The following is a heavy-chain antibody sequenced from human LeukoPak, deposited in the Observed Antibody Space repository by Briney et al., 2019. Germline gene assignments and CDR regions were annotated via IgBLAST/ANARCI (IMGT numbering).Heavy chain of an antibody. V-gene: IGHV4-39*07. CDR3: ASLKYGDYRSALQH. D-gene: IGHD4-17*01. CDR1: GGSISSSNHY. CDR2: IYYSGST. J-gene: IGHJ1*01. Sequence: PSETLSLTCTVSGGSISSSNHYWGWIRQPPGKGLEWIGSIYYSGSTYYNPSLKSRVTISVDTSKNQFSLKLSSVTAADTAVYYCASLKYGDYRSALQHWGQGTLVTVSS.